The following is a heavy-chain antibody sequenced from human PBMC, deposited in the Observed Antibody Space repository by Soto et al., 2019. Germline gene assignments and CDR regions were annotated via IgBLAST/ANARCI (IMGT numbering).Heavy chain of an antibody. J-gene: IGHJ2*01. D-gene: IGHD5-18*01. V-gene: IGHV4-4*07. CDR2: IYPSGRA. CDR1: GCSINNYY. CDR3: ESDYNVNTALNYWYFDL. Sequence: QVHLQESGPGLVTASETLTLTCTISGCSINNYYWTWVRQPPGKGLEWIGRIYPSGRAHYNPSLQSPVHRSVDVSHKQYPLRVKSVTATDTAIYFRESDYNVNTALNYWYFDLWGRGTLVTVSS.